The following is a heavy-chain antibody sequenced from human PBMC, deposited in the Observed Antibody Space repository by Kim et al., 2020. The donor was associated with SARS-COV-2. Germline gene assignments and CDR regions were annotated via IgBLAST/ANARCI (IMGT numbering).Heavy chain of an antibody. J-gene: IGHJ4*02. CDR1: GFTFSSYA. CDR2: ISGSGGST. Sequence: GGSLRLSCAASGFTFSSYAMTWVRQAPGKGLEWVSGISGSGGSTYYADSVKGRFTISRDNSKNTLYLRMNSLRADDAAVYYCAKDFGYNDGSSTRGDDYWGQGTLVTVSS. V-gene: IGHV3-23*01. D-gene: IGHD5-18*01. CDR3: AKDFGYNDGSSTRGDDY.